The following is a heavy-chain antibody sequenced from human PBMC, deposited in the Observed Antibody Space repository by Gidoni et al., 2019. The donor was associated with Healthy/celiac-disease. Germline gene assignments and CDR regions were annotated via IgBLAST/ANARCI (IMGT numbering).Heavy chain of an antibody. D-gene: IGHD4-17*01. V-gene: IGHV3-30*18. J-gene: IGHJ6*02. CDR1: GFTFSSYG. CDR3: AKDLNDGDAYGMDV. Sequence: QVQLVESGGGVVQPGRSLRLSCAASGFTFSSYGMHWVRQAPGKGLEWVAVISYDGSNKYYADSVKGRFTISRDNSKNTLYLQMNSLRAEDTAVYYCAKDLNDGDAYGMDVWGQGTTVTVSS. CDR2: ISYDGSNK.